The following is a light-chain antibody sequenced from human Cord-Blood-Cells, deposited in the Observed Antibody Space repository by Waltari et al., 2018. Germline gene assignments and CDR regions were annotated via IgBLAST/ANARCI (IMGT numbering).Light chain of an antibody. CDR2: GAS. CDR3: QQYNNWLPLT. J-gene: IGKJ4*01. CDR1: QSVSSN. Sequence: EIVMTQSPATLSVSPGERATLSCRASQSVSSNLAWYQQKHGQAPRLLIYGASTRATGIPARFRGSGSGTEFTLTISSLQSEDFAVYYCQQYNNWLPLTFGGGTKVEIK. V-gene: IGKV3-15*01.